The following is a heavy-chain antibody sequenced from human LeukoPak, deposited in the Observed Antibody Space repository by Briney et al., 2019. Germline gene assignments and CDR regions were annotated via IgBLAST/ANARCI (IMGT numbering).Heavy chain of an antibody. CDR3: AKRVHTSSWYAAFDY. CDR2: ISGGGDTT. CDR1: GFTFSSFS. V-gene: IGHV3-23*01. J-gene: IGHJ4*02. Sequence: QPGGSLTLSCVASGFTFSSFSMSWVRQAPGKGLEWVSAISGGGDTTYYADSVKGRFTISRDNSKNTLYLQVNSLRAEDTAIYFCAKRVHTSSWYAAFDYWGQGSLVTVSS. D-gene: IGHD6-13*01.